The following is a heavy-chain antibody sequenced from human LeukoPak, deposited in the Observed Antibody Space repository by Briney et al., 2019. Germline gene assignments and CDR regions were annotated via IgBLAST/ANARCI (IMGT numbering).Heavy chain of an antibody. CDR2: IYHSGST. CDR1: GGSISSGYY. CDR3: ARESIAVAGRGTEYFQH. V-gene: IGHV4-38-2*02. D-gene: IGHD6-19*01. J-gene: IGHJ1*01. Sequence: SETLSLTCTVSGGSISSGYYWGWIRQPPGKGLEWIGSIYHSGSTYYNPSLKSRVTISVDTSKNQFSLKLSSVTAADTAVYYCARESIAVAGRGTEYFQHWGQGTLVTVSS.